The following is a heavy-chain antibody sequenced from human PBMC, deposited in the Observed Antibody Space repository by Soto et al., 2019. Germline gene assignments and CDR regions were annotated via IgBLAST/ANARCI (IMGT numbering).Heavy chain of an antibody. CDR1: GFTFASSA. CDR3: AADRGGDFLPFDV. D-gene: IGHD4-17*01. J-gene: IGHJ3*01. Sequence: SVKVSCKAPGFTFASSAVQWVRQARGQRLEWIGWIVVGNGNTNYARKFQERVTITRDMSTSTAYMELSSLRSEDTAVYYCAADRGGDFLPFDVWGQGTMVTVSS. CDR2: IVVGNGNT. V-gene: IGHV1-58*01.